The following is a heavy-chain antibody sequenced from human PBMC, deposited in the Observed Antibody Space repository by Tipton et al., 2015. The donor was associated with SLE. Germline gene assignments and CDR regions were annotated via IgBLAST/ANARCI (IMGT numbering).Heavy chain of an antibody. CDR3: ARVVADWGWLVVY. CDR1: GFTFNNYW. CDR2: IDHDGSGT. Sequence: GSLRLSCAASGFTFNNYWMHWFRQAPGKGLEWVSRIDHDGSGTSYADSVEDRFTISRDNTKKTLYLQINSLRAEDTAVYYCARVVADWGWLVVYWGRGTQVTLS. V-gene: IGHV3-74*01. D-gene: IGHD6-19*01. J-gene: IGHJ4*02.